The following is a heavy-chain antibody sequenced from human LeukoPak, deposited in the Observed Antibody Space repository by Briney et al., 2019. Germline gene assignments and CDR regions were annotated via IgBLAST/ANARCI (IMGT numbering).Heavy chain of an antibody. J-gene: IGHJ4*02. CDR2: ISYDGSNK. V-gene: IGHV3-30-3*01. D-gene: IGHD5-18*01. CDR3: ARGDTAMAPLGY. Sequence: PGRSLRLSCAASGFTFSSYAMHWVRQAPGKGLEWVAVISYDGSNKYYADSVKGRFTISRDNSKNTLYLQMNSLRAEDTAVYYCARGDTAMAPLGYWGQGTLVTVSS. CDR1: GFTFSSYA.